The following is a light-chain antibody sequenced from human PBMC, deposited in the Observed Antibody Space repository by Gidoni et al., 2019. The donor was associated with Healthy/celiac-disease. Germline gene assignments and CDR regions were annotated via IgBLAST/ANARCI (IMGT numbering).Light chain of an antibody. CDR3: QQYNNWPPVT. J-gene: IGKJ2*01. CDR1: QSVSSN. Sequence: EIVMTQSPATLSVSPGERATLSCRASQSVSSNLAWYQQKPGQAPRPLIYGASTRATGIPARFSCSGSGTEFTLTISSLQSEDFAVYYCQQYNNWPPVTFGQGTKLEIK. CDR2: GAS. V-gene: IGKV3-15*01.